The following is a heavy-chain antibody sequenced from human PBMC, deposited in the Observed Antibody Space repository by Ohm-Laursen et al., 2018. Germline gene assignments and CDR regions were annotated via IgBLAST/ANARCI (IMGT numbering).Heavy chain of an antibody. CDR2: ISVSGSST. Sequence: SLRLPCAASGFTFSISGMTWVRQAPGKGLEWVSGISVSGSSTDYADSVKGRFTISRDNSKNTLYLQMNSLRAEDTAVYYCAKGTTDVDYWGQGTLVTVSS. J-gene: IGHJ4*02. V-gene: IGHV3-23*01. D-gene: IGHD1-1*01. CDR1: GFTFSISG. CDR3: AKGTTDVDY.